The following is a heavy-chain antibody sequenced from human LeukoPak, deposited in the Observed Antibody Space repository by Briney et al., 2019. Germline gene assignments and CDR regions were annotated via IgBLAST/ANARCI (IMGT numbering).Heavy chain of an antibody. CDR1: GFTFNTYA. D-gene: IGHD3-22*01. CDR3: ATRPSDSPHYYFDS. CDR2: ISASGGST. J-gene: IGHJ4*02. Sequence: GVSLRLSCAASGFTFNTYAMTWVRQAPGKGLECVSVISASGGSTYYTDSVKGRFTISRDNSKNTLYLQMNSLRVEDTAVYYCATRPSDSPHYYFDSWGQGTLVTVSS. V-gene: IGHV3-23*01.